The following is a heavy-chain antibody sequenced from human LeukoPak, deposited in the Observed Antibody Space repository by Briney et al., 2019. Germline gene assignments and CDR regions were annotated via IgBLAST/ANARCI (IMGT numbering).Heavy chain of an antibody. Sequence: PGGSLRLSCAASGFTFSSYAMSWVRQAPGKGLEWVSAISGSGGSTYYADSVKVRFTISRDNSKNTLYLQMNSLRAEDTAVYYCANWVVGATPFDYWGQGTLVTVSS. CDR2: ISGSGGST. D-gene: IGHD2-15*01. CDR3: ANWVVGATPFDY. CDR1: GFTFSSYA. V-gene: IGHV3-23*01. J-gene: IGHJ4*02.